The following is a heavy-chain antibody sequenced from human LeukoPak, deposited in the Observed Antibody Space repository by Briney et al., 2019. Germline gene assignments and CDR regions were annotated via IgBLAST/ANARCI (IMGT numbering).Heavy chain of an antibody. Sequence: SETLSLTCTVSGGSISSDDYYWSWIRQPPGKGLEWIGYIHYSGSTYYNPSLKSRVTISVDTSKNQFSLKVNSVTAADTAVYYWARDLVATTGGFDYWGQGTLVTVSS. CDR2: IHYSGST. D-gene: IGHD5-12*01. CDR3: ARDLVATTGGFDY. V-gene: IGHV4-30-4*01. CDR1: GGSISSDDYY. J-gene: IGHJ4*02.